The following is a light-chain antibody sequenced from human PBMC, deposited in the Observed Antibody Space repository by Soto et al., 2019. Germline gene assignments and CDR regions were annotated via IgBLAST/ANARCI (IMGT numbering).Light chain of an antibody. CDR2: EVS. CDR1: SSDVGSYNL. J-gene: IGLJ3*02. V-gene: IGLV2-23*02. CDR3: CSYAGSSWV. Sequence: QSVLTQPASVSGSPGQSITISCTGTSSDVGSYNLVSWYQHHPGKAPKLMIYEVSKRPSGVFNRFSGSKSGNTASLTISGLQAEDEADYYCCSYAGSSWVFGGGTTLTVL.